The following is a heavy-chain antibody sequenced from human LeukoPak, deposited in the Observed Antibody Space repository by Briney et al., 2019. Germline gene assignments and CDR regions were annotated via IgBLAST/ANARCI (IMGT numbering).Heavy chain of an antibody. J-gene: IGHJ4*02. CDR1: GYTFTSYG. CDR3: ARVHIVVVTATPSLDY. CDR2: ISAYNGNT. V-gene: IGHV1-18*01. Sequence: GASVKASCKASGYTFTSYGISWVRQAPGQGLEWMGWISAYNGNTNYAQKLQGRVTMTTDTSTSTAYMELRSLRSDDTAVYYCARVHIVVVTATPSLDYWGQGTLVTVSS. D-gene: IGHD2-21*02.